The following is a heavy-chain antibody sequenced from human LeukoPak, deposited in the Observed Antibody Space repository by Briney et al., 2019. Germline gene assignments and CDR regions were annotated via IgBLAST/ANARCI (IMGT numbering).Heavy chain of an antibody. D-gene: IGHD1-14*01. Sequence: PGGSLRLSCAASGFTFNNYAMSWVRQAPGKGLEWVSVISGSGGTTYYADSVEGRFTISRDSSKNTLYLQMNSLRAEDTAVYYCAKVSGGGLYYDGMDVWGQGTTVTVSS. J-gene: IGHJ6*02. CDR1: GFTFNNYA. V-gene: IGHV3-23*01. CDR2: ISGSGGTT. CDR3: AKVSGGGLYYDGMDV.